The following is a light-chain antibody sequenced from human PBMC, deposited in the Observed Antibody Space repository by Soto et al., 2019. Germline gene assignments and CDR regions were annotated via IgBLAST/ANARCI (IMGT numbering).Light chain of an antibody. Sequence: DIQMTQSPSILSASVGDRVTITCRASQIISSRLAWYQQKPGKAPKLLIYDAYNLESGVPSRFSGSGSGTEFTLTISSLQPDDFATYYCQQYSSYSLTFGGGTKVEIK. CDR2: DAY. CDR1: QIISSR. J-gene: IGKJ4*01. V-gene: IGKV1-5*01. CDR3: QQYSSYSLT.